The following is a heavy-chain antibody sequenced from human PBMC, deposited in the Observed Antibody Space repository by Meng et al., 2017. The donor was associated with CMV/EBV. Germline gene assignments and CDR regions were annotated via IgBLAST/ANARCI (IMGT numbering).Heavy chain of an antibody. CDR3: AKLPAPMDV. CDR2: INHSGST. CDR1: GGSFSGYY. Sequence: GSLRLSCAVYGGSFSGYYWSRIRQPPGKGLEWIGEINHSGSTNYNPSLKSRVTISVDTSKNQFSLKLSSVTAADTAVYYCAKLPAPMDVWGQGTTVTFSS. J-gene: IGHJ6*02. V-gene: IGHV4-34*01.